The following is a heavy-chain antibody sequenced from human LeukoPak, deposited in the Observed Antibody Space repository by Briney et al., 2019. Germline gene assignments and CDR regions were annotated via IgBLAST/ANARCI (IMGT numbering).Heavy chain of an antibody. J-gene: IGHJ6*03. CDR1: GFTFSSYA. CDR3: SRGGDFRSGYSRGYYMDV. Sequence: AGGSLRLSCAASGFTFSSYATSWVRQAPGKGLEWVSVISGSGDSTYYADSVKGRFTISRDNSKNTLFLQMNSLRAEDTAVYYCSRGGDFRSGYSRGYYMDVWGKGTTVTVSS. V-gene: IGHV3-23*01. D-gene: IGHD3-3*01. CDR2: ISGSGDST.